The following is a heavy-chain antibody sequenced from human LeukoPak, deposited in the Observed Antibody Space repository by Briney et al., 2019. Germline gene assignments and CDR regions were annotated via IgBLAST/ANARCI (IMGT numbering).Heavy chain of an antibody. CDR2: MYYSGST. CDR3: AGHSGPLTWLDS. J-gene: IGHJ4*02. CDR1: GGSVSSSSYY. D-gene: IGHD3-10*01. V-gene: IGHV4-61*01. Sequence: SETLPLTCTVSGGSVSSSSYYWSWIRQPPGKGLEWIGYMYYSGSTNYNPSLKSRVTISVDTSKNQVSLKLSSVTAADAAVYYCAGHSGPLTWLDSWGQGTLVTVSS.